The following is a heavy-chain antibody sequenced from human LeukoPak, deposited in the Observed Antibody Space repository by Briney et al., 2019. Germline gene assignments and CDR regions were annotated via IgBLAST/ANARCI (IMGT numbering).Heavy chain of an antibody. V-gene: IGHV4-39*07. CDR2: VHHRKNS. Sequence: PSETLSLTCTVSGGSISSSSYYWGWIRQPPGRGLEWIGEVHHRKNSNYSPSPKSRVTISVDKSKNQFSLKLSSVTAADTAVYYCARGGDWRFDSWGQGTLVTVSS. D-gene: IGHD2-21*02. J-gene: IGHJ4*02. CDR3: ARGGDWRFDS. CDR1: GGSISSSSYY.